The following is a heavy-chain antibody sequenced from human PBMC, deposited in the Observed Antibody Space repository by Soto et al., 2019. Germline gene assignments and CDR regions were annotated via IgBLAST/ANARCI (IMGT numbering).Heavy chain of an antibody. J-gene: IGHJ3*02. CDR2: INPNSGGT. D-gene: IGHD2-15*01. CDR3: ARDGYCSGGSCYSDAFDI. V-gene: IGHV1-2*02. Sequence: ASVKVSCKASGYTFTGYYMHWVRQAPGQGLEWMGWINPNSGGTNYAQKFQGRVTMTRDTSISTAYMELSRLRSDDTAVYYCARDGYCSGGSCYSDAFDIWGQGTMVTVSS. CDR1: GYTFTGYY.